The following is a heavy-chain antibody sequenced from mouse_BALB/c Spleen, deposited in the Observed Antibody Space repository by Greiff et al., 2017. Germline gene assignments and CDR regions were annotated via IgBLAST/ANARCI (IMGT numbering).Heavy chain of an antibody. Sequence: VQLQQSGPELVKPGASVKMSCKASGYTFTSCVMHWVKQMPGQGLEWIGYINPNNDGTKYNEKFKGKATLTSDKSSSTGYMELSSLTSEDAAVYCCAGDDYGDPFDYWGQGTTLTVSS. CDR3: AGDDYGDPFDY. CDR1: GYTFTSCV. CDR2: INPNNDGT. V-gene: IGHV1-14*01. D-gene: IGHD2-4*01. J-gene: IGHJ2*01.